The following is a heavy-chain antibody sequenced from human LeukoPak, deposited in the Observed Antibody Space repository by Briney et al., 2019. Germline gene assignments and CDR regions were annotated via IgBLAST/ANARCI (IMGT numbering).Heavy chain of an antibody. Sequence: GGSLRLSCAASGFTFSSYGMHWVRQAPGKGPEWVSSITSSGSYIYYADSVKGRFTISRDNARNSLYLQMNSLRAEDTAIYYCARAEALEFRDFDYWGQGTLVTVSS. CDR3: ARAEALEFRDFDY. CDR1: GFTFSSYG. V-gene: IGHV3-21*01. CDR2: ITSSGSYI. J-gene: IGHJ4*02.